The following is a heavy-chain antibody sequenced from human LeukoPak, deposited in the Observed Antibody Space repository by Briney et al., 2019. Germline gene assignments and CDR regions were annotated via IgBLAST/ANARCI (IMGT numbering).Heavy chain of an antibody. Sequence: SVKVSCKASGFTFTSSAVQWVRQARGQRLEWIGWIVVGSGNTNYAQKFQERVTITRDMSTSTAYMELSSLRSEDTAVYYCAADPPGYCSSASGRGGGSYYYYGMDVWGKGTTVTVSS. CDR2: IVVGSGNT. CDR1: GFTFTSSA. CDR3: AADPPGYCSSASGRGGGSYYYYGMDV. D-gene: IGHD2-2*01. J-gene: IGHJ6*04. V-gene: IGHV1-58*01.